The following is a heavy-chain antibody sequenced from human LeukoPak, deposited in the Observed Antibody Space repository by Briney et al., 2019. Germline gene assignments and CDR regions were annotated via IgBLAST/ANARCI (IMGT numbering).Heavy chain of an antibody. J-gene: IGHJ4*02. Sequence: GGSLRLSCAASGFTFSTYSMNWVRQAPGKGLEWVSSISSGSSYIYYADSVKGRFTISRDNAKNSLYLQMNSLRAEDTAMYFCARVPSDYWGQGTLVTVSS. CDR3: ARVPSDY. CDR1: GFTFSTYS. CDR2: ISSGSSYI. V-gene: IGHV3-21*01.